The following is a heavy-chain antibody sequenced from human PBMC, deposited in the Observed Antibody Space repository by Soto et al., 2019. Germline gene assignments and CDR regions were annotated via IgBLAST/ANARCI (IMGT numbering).Heavy chain of an antibody. Sequence: SETLSLTWTVSGGSISSYYWSWIRQPPGKGLEWIGYIYYSGSTNYNPSLKSRVTISVDTSKNQLSLKLSSVTAADTAVYYCAGHSSATAINYWGQGTLVTVSS. J-gene: IGHJ4*02. D-gene: IGHD2-2*02. CDR3: AGHSSATAINY. CDR2: IYYSGST. V-gene: IGHV4-59*08. CDR1: GGSISSYY.